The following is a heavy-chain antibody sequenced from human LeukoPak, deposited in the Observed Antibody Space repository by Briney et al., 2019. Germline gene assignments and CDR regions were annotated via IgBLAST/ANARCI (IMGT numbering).Heavy chain of an antibody. Sequence: PGGSLRLSCAASEFTFSSYWMSGVRQAPGKGLEWVANIKQDGSEKYYVDSVKGRFTISRDSAKNSLYLQMNSLRAEDTAVYYCARDPGQRGGYYYYYYIDFWGKGTTVTVSS. J-gene: IGHJ6*03. D-gene: IGHD3-16*01. CDR3: ARDPGQRGGYYYYYYIDF. CDR1: EFTFSSYW. CDR2: IKQDGSEK. V-gene: IGHV3-7*01.